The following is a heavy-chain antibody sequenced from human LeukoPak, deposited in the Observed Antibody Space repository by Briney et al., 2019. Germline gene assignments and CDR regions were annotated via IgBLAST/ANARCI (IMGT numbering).Heavy chain of an antibody. V-gene: IGHV4-39*07. CDR3: ARANQRSGYYNY. J-gene: IGHJ4*02. CDR2: IYYSGST. D-gene: IGHD3-3*01. Sequence: SETLSLTCTVSGGSISSSSYYWGWIRQPPGKGLEWIGSIYYSGSTYYNPSLKSRVTIPVDTSKNQFSLKLSSVTAADTAVYYCARANQRSGYYNYWGQGTLVTVSS. CDR1: GGSISSSSYY.